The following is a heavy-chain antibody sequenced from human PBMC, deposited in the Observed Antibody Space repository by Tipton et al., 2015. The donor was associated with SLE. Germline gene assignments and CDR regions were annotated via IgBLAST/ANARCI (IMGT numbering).Heavy chain of an antibody. CDR2: IYFSGNT. J-gene: IGHJ3*02. D-gene: IGHD2-15*01. Sequence: TLSLTCTVSGGSISSSRYSWGWVRQPPGKGLVWIGSIYFSGNTCYNPSLKSRVTISVDTSKNQFSLKLSSVTAADTAMYYCARHFCSGGSCPDAFDIWGQGTVVTVSS. CDR1: GGSISSSRYS. V-gene: IGHV4-39*07. CDR3: ARHFCSGGSCPDAFDI.